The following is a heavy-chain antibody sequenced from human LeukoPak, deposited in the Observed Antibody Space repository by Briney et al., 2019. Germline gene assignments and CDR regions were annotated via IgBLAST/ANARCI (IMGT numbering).Heavy chain of an antibody. Sequence: ASVKVSCKASGYTFTSYDINWVRQATGQGLEWMGWMNPNSGNTGYAQKFQGRVTMTRNTSISTAYMELSSLRSEDTAVYYCARGGDIVVMVAASSPFDYWGQGTLVTVSS. D-gene: IGHD2-15*01. CDR1: GYTFTSYD. V-gene: IGHV1-8*01. J-gene: IGHJ4*02. CDR3: ARGGDIVVMVAASSPFDY. CDR2: MNPNSGNT.